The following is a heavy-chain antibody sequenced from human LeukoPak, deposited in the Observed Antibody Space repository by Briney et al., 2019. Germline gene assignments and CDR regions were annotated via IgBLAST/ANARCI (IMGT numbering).Heavy chain of an antibody. D-gene: IGHD5-12*01. CDR3: ARHLRRSIYSGYDLWALGY. Sequence: KSSETLSLTCAVYGGSFSGYYWSWIRQPPGKGLEWIGEINHSGSTNYNPSLKSRVTISVDTSKNQFSLKLSSVTAADTAVYYCARHLRRSIYSGYDLWALGYWGQGTLVTVSS. CDR2: INHSGST. J-gene: IGHJ4*02. CDR1: GGSFSGYY. V-gene: IGHV4-34*01.